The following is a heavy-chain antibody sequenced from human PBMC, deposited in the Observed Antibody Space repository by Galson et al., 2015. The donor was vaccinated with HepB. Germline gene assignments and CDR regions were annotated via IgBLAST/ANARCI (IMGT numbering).Heavy chain of an antibody. Sequence: ETLSLTCTVSGGSVRSGNYFWTWIRQPPGQGLEWIGNIYSAGSTNYSPSLKSRVSMSLDMSKNHFSLNLTSVTAADTAVYYCARDSHRQGVKIVGVATKYYYYGIDVWGQGTTVTVSS. CDR1: GGSVRSGNYF. CDR2: IYSAGST. J-gene: IGHJ6*02. V-gene: IGHV4-61*03. D-gene: IGHD3-3*01. CDR3: ARDSHRQGVKIVGVATKYYYYGIDV.